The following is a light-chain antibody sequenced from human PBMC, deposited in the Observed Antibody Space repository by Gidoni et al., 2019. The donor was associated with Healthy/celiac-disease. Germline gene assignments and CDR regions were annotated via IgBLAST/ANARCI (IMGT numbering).Light chain of an antibody. CDR1: SSDVGCYNY. J-gene: IGLJ2*01. Sequence: QPALTQPASVPASPGQSINISCTGTSSDVGCYNYRSWYQQHPGKAPKLMIYDVSKRPLGVSNRFSGSKSGNTASLTISGLQAEDEADYYCSSYTSSSTRVFGGGTKLTVL. V-gene: IGLV2-14*01. CDR3: SSYTSSSTRV. CDR2: DVS.